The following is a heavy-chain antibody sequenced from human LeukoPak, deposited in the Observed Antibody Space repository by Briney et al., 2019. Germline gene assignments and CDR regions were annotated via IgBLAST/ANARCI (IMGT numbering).Heavy chain of an antibody. V-gene: IGHV4-39*07. Sequence: SETLSLTCTVSGGSISSSSYYWGWIRQPPGKGLEWIGSIYYSGSTYYNPSLKSRVTISVDTSKNQFSLKLSSVTAADTAVYYCARDPSPFYSGSYLGFDPWGQGTLVTVSS. CDR3: ARDPSPFYSGSYLGFDP. CDR2: IYYSGST. CDR1: GGSISSSSYY. J-gene: IGHJ5*02. D-gene: IGHD1-26*01.